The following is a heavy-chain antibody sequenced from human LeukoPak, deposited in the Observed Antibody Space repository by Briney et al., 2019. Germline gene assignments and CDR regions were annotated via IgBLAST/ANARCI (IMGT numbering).Heavy chain of an antibody. Sequence: GASVKVSCKASGYTFTYYYMHWVWQAPGQGPEWMGWINPKNGGTGYAQKFQGRVTITRDTSITTVYMEMSRLTSDDTAVYYCARDSVVVVTTTPENRFDPWGQGTLVTVSS. CDR2: INPKNGGT. J-gene: IGHJ5*02. V-gene: IGHV1-2*02. CDR3: ARDSVVVVTTTPENRFDP. CDR1: GYTFTYYY. D-gene: IGHD2-15*01.